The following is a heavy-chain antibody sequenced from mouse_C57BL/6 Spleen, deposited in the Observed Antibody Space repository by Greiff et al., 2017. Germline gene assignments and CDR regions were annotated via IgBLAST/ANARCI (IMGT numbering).Heavy chain of an antibody. J-gene: IGHJ4*01. CDR3: ERGGATVVATKSMDY. CDR1: GFTFSSYG. CDR2: ISSGGSYT. D-gene: IGHD1-1*01. V-gene: IGHV5-6*01. Sequence: EVNVVESGGDLVKPGGSLKLSCAASGFTFSSYGMSWVRQTPDKRLEWVATISSGGSYTYYPDSVKGRFTISRDNANNTLYLQMSSLKSEDTAMYYCERGGATVVATKSMDYWGQGTSVTVSS.